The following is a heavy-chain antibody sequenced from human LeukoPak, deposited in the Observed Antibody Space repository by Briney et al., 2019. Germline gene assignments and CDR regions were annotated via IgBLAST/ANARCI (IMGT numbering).Heavy chain of an antibody. CDR3: AKDHCSSTSCYTDNWFDP. V-gene: IGHV3-23*01. Sequence: LAGGSLRLSCAASGFTFSSYAMSWVRQAPGKGLEWVSAISGSGGSTYYADSVKGRFTISRDNSKNTLYLQMNSLRAEDTAVYYCAKDHCSSTSCYTDNWFDPWGQGALVTVSS. CDR1: GFTFSSYA. J-gene: IGHJ5*02. D-gene: IGHD2-2*02. CDR2: ISGSGGST.